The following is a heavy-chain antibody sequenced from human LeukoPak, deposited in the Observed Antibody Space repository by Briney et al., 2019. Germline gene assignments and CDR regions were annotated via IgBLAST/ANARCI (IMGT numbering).Heavy chain of an antibody. CDR3: VKGGSSSHNWFDP. Sequence: GSLRLSCAASGFTFSDFGMHWFRQAPGKGLEWLAFIRNDGSNDYYPDSVKGRFTISRDNSRTTLYLQMHSLRIEDTAVYYCVKGGSSSHNWFDPWGRGILVTVSS. CDR2: IRNDGSND. J-gene: IGHJ5*02. V-gene: IGHV3-30*02. CDR1: GFTFSDFG. D-gene: IGHD6-13*01.